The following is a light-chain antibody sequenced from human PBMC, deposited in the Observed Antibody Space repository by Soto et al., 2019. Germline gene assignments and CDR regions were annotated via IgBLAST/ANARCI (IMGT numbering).Light chain of an antibody. V-gene: IGKV1-5*01. CDR1: QSISNW. Sequence: DIKMNHSPSTLPASVRDRVAMTCRASQSISNWLAWYQQKPGTAPKVLIYHASNLQSGVPSRFSGSGSGTEFTLTISSLQPDDFATYYCQQSDVSPRTFGQGTKVDIK. J-gene: IGKJ1*01. CDR3: QQSDVSPRT. CDR2: HAS.